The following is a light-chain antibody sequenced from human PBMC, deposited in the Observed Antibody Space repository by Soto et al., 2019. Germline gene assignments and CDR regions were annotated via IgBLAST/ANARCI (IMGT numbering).Light chain of an antibody. V-gene: IGKV1-5*01. Sequence: DIQMTQSPSTLSAVVGDRVTITCRASQSISRRLAWYQQKPGKPPHLLIYDVSSLQSGVPSRFSGSGSGTDFTLIINSLQPDDFATYYCLQYSSTWTFGQGTKVTIK. CDR1: QSISRR. J-gene: IGKJ1*01. CDR2: DVS. CDR3: LQYSSTWT.